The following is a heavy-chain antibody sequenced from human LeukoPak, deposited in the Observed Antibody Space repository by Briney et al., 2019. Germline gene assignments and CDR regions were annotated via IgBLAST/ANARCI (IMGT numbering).Heavy chain of an antibody. D-gene: IGHD1-7*01. CDR2: INPNSGGT. Sequence: ASVKVSFKASGYTFTSYAMNWVRQAPGQGLEWMGWINPNSGGTNYAQKFQGWVTMTRDTSISTACMELSRLRSDDTAVYYCARGYLNWKYATPYGMDVWGQGTTVTVSS. V-gene: IGHV1-2*04. CDR3: ARGYLNWKYATPYGMDV. J-gene: IGHJ6*02. CDR1: GYTFTSYA.